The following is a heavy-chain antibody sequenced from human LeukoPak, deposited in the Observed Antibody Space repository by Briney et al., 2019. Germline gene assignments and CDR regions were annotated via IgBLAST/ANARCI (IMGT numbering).Heavy chain of an antibody. Sequence: PSETLSLTCTVSGGSISSSSYYWGWIRQPPGKGLEWIGSIYYSGSTYYNPSLKSRVTITVDTSKNQFSLKLSSVTAADTAVYYCADDKGAFAYWGQGTLVTVSS. V-gene: IGHV4-39*07. CDR3: ADDKGAFAY. CDR2: IYYSGST. J-gene: IGHJ4*02. CDR1: GGSISSSSYY. D-gene: IGHD3-16*01.